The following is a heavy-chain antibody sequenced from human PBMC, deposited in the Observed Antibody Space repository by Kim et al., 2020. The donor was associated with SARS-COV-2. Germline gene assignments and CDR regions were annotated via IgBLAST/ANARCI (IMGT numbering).Heavy chain of an antibody. CDR3: ARDLDVGRTPDIVVVPAATYYYYGMDV. J-gene: IGHJ6*02. V-gene: IGHV1-69*13. CDR1: GGTFSSYA. D-gene: IGHD2-2*01. CDR2: IIPIFGTA. Sequence: SVKVSCKASGGTFSSYAISWVRQAPGQGLEWMGGIIPIFGTANYAQKFQGRVTITADESTSTAYMELSSLRSEDTAVYYCARDLDVGRTPDIVVVPAATYYYYGMDVWGQGTTVTVSS.